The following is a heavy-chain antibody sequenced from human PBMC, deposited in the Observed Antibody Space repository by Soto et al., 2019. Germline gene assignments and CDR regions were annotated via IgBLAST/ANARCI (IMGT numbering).Heavy chain of an antibody. CDR3: ARRRASDYGGNHHPYYFDR. CDR2: ISYSGRT. Sequence: SETLSLTCTVSGGSISSYYWVWIRQSPRRGLELIGSISYSGRTYDSPSLQSRVTISIDASKNQFSLKLTSVTTADTAVYYCARRRASDYGGNHHPYYFDRWGQGALVTVSS. J-gene: IGHJ4*02. D-gene: IGHD4-17*01. CDR1: GGSISSYY. V-gene: IGHV4-39*01.